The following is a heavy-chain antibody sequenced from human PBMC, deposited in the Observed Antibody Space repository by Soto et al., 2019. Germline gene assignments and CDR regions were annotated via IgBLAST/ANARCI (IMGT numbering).Heavy chain of an antibody. J-gene: IGHJ4*02. CDR1: GFTFSSYG. D-gene: IGHD3-3*01. CDR2: IWYDGSNK. Sequence: QVQLVASGGGVVQPGRSLRLSCAASGFTFSSYGMHWVRQAPGKGLEWVAVIWYDGSNKYYADSVKGRFTISRDNSKNTLYLQMTSLRAEATAVYYWARANRGDFCSGESDYWGQGTLVTVSS. V-gene: IGHV3-33*01. CDR3: ARANRGDFCSGESDY.